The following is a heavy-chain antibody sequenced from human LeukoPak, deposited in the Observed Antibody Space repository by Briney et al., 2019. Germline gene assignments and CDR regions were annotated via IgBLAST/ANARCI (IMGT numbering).Heavy chain of an antibody. Sequence: GGSLRLSCAASGFTFNTFAMSWVRQAPGKGPEWVAAVSASGGTPYYADSVKGRFTISRDNSKNTLYLQMNSLRPEDTAVFYCARAIRLTGGLYYLDYWGQGTLVTVSS. J-gene: IGHJ4*02. V-gene: IGHV3-23*01. CDR1: GFTFNTFA. CDR2: VSASGGTP. CDR3: ARAIRLTGGLYYLDY. D-gene: IGHD1-20*01.